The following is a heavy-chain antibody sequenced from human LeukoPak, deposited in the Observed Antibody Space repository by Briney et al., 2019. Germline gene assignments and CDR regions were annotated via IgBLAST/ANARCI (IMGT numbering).Heavy chain of an antibody. CDR3: ARVHFGWFDP. CDR2: INHSGST. CDR1: GGSFSGYY. D-gene: IGHD3-3*01. Sequence: SETLSLTCAVYGGSFSGYYWSWIRQPPGKGLEWIGEINHSGSTNYNPSLKSRVTISVDTSKNQFSLKLSSVTAADTAVYYCARVHFGWFDPWGQGTLVTVSS. V-gene: IGHV4-34*01. J-gene: IGHJ5*02.